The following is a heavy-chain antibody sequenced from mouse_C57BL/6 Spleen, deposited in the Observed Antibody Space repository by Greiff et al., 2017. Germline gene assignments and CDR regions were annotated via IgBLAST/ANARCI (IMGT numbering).Heavy chain of an antibody. CDR1: GYSFTGYY. J-gene: IGHJ2*01. CDR3: ARRYGSSRDY. Sequence: VQLQQSGPELVKPGASVKISCKASGYSFTGYYMNWVKQSPEKSLEWIGEINPSTGGTTYNQKFKAKATLTVDKSSSTAYMQLKSLTSEDSAVYYCARRYGSSRDYWGQGTTLTVSS. V-gene: IGHV1-42*01. D-gene: IGHD1-1*01. CDR2: INPSTGGT.